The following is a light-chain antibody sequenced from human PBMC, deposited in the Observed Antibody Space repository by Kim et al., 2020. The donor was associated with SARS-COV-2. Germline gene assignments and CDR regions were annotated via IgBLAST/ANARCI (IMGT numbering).Light chain of an antibody. CDR1: NIGSKN. Sequence: VALGQTGRITCGGNNIGSKNVHWYHKKPGQAPVLVIYRDSNRPSGIPERFSGSNSGKTATLTISRAQAGDEADYYCQVWDSSTVVFGGGTQLTVL. CDR3: QVWDSSTVV. V-gene: IGLV3-9*01. CDR2: RDS. J-gene: IGLJ2*01.